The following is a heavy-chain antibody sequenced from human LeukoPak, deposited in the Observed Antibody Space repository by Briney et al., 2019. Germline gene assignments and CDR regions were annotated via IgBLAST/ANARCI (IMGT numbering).Heavy chain of an antibody. D-gene: IGHD6-13*01. CDR3: AGYIAAAPPYYYYYMDV. J-gene: IGHJ6*03. Sequence: PSETLSLTCTVSGGSISSYYWSWIRQPPGKGLEWIGYIYYSGSTNYNPSLKSRVTISVDTSKNQFSLKLGSVTAADTAVYYCAGYIAAAPPYYYYYMDVWGKGTTVTVSS. CDR1: GGSISSYY. V-gene: IGHV4-59*01. CDR2: IYYSGST.